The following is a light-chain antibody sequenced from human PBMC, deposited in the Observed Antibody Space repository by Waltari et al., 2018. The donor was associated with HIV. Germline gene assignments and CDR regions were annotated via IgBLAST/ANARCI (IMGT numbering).Light chain of an antibody. CDR2: DAS. CDR1: QDINKY. Sequence: IQVTQSPSSLSASIGNRFTITCQASQDINKYLNWYQQRLGKAPKLLIYDASNLETGVPSRFSGAGSGTEFTFNISSLQPEDFATYYCQQYEKLPLTFGEGTRVDIK. CDR3: QQYEKLPLT. J-gene: IGKJ3*01. V-gene: IGKV1-33*01.